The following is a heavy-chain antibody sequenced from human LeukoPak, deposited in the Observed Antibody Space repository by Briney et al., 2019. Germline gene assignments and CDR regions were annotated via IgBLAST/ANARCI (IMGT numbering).Heavy chain of an antibody. D-gene: IGHD1-26*01. CDR3: ARGGGRSYSDAFDI. CDR2: ISGTSTAI. Sequence: GGSLRLSCAASGFTFSSFNMHWVRQAPGKGLEWVSFISGTSTAIYYADSVKGRFTISRDIARKSLYLQMNSLRDEDTAVYYCARGGGRSYSDAFDIWGQGTLVAVSS. CDR1: GFTFSSFN. V-gene: IGHV3-48*02. J-gene: IGHJ3*02.